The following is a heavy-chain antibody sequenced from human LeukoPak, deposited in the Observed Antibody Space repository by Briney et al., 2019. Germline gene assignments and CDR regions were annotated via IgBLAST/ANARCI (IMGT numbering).Heavy chain of an antibody. CDR3: AKVPLAARPDYYYYYMDV. CDR2: ISGSGGST. J-gene: IGHJ6*03. Sequence: GESLRLSCAASGFTFSSYAMSWVRQAPGKGLEWVSAISGSGGSTYYADSVKGRFTISRDNSKNTLYLQMNSLRAEDTAVYYCAKVPLAARPDYYYYYMDVWGKGTTVTVSS. V-gene: IGHV3-23*01. D-gene: IGHD6-6*01. CDR1: GFTFSSYA.